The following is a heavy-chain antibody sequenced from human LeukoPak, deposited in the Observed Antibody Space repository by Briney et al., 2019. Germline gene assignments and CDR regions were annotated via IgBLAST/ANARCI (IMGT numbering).Heavy chain of an antibody. D-gene: IGHD1-14*01. CDR3: AKEAHCGNLLADYFQH. CDR2: ISGSGGST. V-gene: IGHV3-23*01. Sequence: GGSLRLSCAASGFTFSSYAMSCVRQAPGKGLEWVSAISGSGGSTSYADSVKGRFTISRNNSKNTLYLQMNRLRAGDTAVYYCAKEAHCGNLLADYFQHWGQGTLVTASS. J-gene: IGHJ1*01. CDR1: GFTFSSYA.